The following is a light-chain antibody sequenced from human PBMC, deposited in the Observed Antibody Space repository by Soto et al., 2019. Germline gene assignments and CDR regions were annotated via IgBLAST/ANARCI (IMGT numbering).Light chain of an antibody. Sequence: EIVMTQSPATLSVSPGEGATLSCRASQNVANYLDWYQQKPGQAPRLLIYGASSRATGIPDRFSGSGSGTDFTLTISRLEPEDFAVYYCQQYGSSPSITFGQGTRLEI. CDR2: GAS. V-gene: IGKV3-20*01. J-gene: IGKJ5*01. CDR1: QNVANY. CDR3: QQYGSSPSIT.